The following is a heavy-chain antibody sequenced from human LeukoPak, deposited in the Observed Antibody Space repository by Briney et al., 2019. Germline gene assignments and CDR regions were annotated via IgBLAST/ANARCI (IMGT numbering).Heavy chain of an antibody. CDR2: IIPIFGTA. Sequence: SVKVSCKASGGTFSSYAISWVRQAPGQGLEWMGGIIPIFGTANYAQNFQGRVTITADEFTSTAYMELRSLRSEDTAVYYCARGDYYSSSWYSYYYMDVWGKGTTVTVSS. CDR1: GGTFSSYA. V-gene: IGHV1-69*01. J-gene: IGHJ6*03. CDR3: ARGDYYSSSWYSYYYMDV. D-gene: IGHD6-13*01.